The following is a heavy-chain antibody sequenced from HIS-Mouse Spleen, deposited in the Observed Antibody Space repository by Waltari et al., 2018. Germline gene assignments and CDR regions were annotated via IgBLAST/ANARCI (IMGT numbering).Heavy chain of an antibody. Sequence: QVQLVESGGGGVQPGRSLRLSCAASGFTFSSYGMHWVRQAPGKGLEWVAVISYDGSNKYYADSVKGRFTISRDNSKNTLYLQMNSLRAEDTAVYYCAKDKHHAFDYWGQGTLVTVSP. CDR1: GFTFSSYG. V-gene: IGHV3-30*18. CDR3: AKDKHHAFDY. CDR2: ISYDGSNK. J-gene: IGHJ4*02.